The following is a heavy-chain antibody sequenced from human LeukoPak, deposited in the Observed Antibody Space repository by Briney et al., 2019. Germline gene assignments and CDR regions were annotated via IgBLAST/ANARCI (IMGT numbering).Heavy chain of an antibody. J-gene: IGHJ4*02. CDR1: GFTFSSYA. Sequence: GSLRLSCAASGFTFSSYAMSWIRQPPGKGLEWIGTVYYTGSTYYNPSLNSRVTISLDTSNNQFSLKLNSVTAADTAVYYCARHGISGTYYAAFDYWGQGTLVTVSS. D-gene: IGHD1-26*01. CDR2: VYYTGST. CDR3: ARHGISGTYYAAFDY. V-gene: IGHV4-39*01.